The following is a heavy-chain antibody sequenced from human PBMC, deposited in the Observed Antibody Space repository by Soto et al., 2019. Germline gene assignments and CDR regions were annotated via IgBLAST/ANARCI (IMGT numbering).Heavy chain of an antibody. CDR2: IIPIFGTA. J-gene: IGHJ5*02. D-gene: IGHD3-22*01. CDR3: ARDRGPSSGYYPYWLDP. V-gene: IGHV1-69*13. CDR1: GGTFSSYA. Sequence: SVKVSCKASGGTFSSYAISWVRQAPGQGLEWMGEIIPIFGTANYAQKFQGRVTITADESTSTAYMELSSLRSEDTAVYYCARDRGPSSGYYPYWLDPWGQGTLVTVSS.